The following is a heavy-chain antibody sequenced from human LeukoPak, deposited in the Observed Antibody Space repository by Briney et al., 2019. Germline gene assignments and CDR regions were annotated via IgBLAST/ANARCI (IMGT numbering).Heavy chain of an antibody. CDR1: GFTFSSYG. J-gene: IGHJ4*02. CDR3: AKPADDFWSGQTHFGY. V-gene: IGHV3-30*02. D-gene: IGHD3-3*01. CDR2: IRYDGSNK. Sequence: GGSLRLSCAASGFTFSSYGMHWVRQAPGKGLEWVAFIRYDGSNKYYADSVKGRFTISRDNSKNTLYLQMNSLRAEDTAVYYCAKPADDFWSGQTHFGYWGQGTLVTVSS.